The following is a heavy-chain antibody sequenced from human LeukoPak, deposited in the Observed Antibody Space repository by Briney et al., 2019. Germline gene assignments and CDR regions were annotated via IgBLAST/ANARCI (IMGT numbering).Heavy chain of an antibody. CDR2: IYYSGST. CDR1: GGSISSSSYY. D-gene: IGHD3-10*01. Sequence: SETLSLTCTVSGGSISSSSYYWGWIRQPPGKGLEWIGSIYYSGSTYYNPSLKSRVTISVDTSKNQFSLKLSSVTAADTAVYYCARLSRGESLGFDYWGQGTLVTVSS. CDR3: ARLSRGESLGFDY. V-gene: IGHV4-39*07. J-gene: IGHJ4*02.